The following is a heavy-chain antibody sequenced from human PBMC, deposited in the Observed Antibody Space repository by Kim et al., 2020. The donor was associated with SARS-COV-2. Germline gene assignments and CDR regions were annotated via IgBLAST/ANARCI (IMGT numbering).Heavy chain of an antibody. CDR2: ISSSSSYI. V-gene: IGHV3-21*01. CDR1: GFTFSSYS. J-gene: IGHJ5*02. CDR3: AKLPTMVRGVSESS. Sequence: GGSLRLSCAASGFTFSSYSMNWVRPAPGKGLEWVASISSSSSYIYYADSVKGRFTISRDNTKNSLYLQMNSLRAEDTAVYYCAKLPTMVRGVSESSWGQGTLVTVSS. D-gene: IGHD3-10*01.